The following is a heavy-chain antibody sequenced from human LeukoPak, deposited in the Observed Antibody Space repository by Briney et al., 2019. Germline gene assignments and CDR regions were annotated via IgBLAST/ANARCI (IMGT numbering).Heavy chain of an antibody. CDR1: GFTFSDYY. V-gene: IGHV3-30*02. CDR2: IRYDGSNK. Sequence: PGGSLRLSCAASGFTFSDYYMSWVRQAPGKGLEWVAFIRYDGSNKYYADSVKGRFTISGDNSKNTLYLQMNSLRAEDTAVYYCAKPGGFGDPNPSDYWGQGTLVTVSS. J-gene: IGHJ4*02. D-gene: IGHD3-10*01. CDR3: AKPGGFGDPNPSDY.